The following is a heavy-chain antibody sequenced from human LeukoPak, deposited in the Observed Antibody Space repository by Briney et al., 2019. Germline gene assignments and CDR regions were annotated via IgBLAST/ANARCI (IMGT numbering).Heavy chain of an antibody. Sequence: GGSLRLSCAASGFTFSSYWMSRVRQAPGKGLEWVANIKQDGSEKYYVDSVKGRFTISRDNSKNTLYLQMNSLRAEDTAVYYCAKDVVRGVISNWFDPWGQGTLVTVSS. CDR2: IKQDGSEK. J-gene: IGHJ5*02. V-gene: IGHV3-7*01. D-gene: IGHD3-10*01. CDR1: GFTFSSYW. CDR3: AKDVVRGVISNWFDP.